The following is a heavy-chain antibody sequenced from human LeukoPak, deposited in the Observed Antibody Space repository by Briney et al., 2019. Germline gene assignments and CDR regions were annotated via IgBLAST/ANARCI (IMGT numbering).Heavy chain of an antibody. J-gene: IGHJ4*01. D-gene: IGHD3-16*01. CDR1: GFTFTSFA. CDR3: AKDGPRVNYDESGYRGFSDY. Sequence: PRGSLRLSCAAAGFTFTSFAISWVRQAPGKGLEWVSTIRGIVVGTNYADSVRGRFTISRDTSKSTLYLQMNSLRAEDTALYYCAKDGPRVNYDESGYRGFSDYWGHGTLVTVST. CDR2: IRGIVVGT. V-gene: IGHV3-23*01.